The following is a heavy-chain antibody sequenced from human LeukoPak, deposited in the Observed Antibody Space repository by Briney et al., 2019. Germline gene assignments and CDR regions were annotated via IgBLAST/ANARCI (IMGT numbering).Heavy chain of an antibody. J-gene: IGHJ5*02. CDR3: ARDRPVGGVGATTRFDP. CDR2: INTNTGNP. Sequence: RASVKVSCKASGYTFTSYAMNWVRQAPGQGLEWMGWINTNTGNPTYAQGFTGRFVFSLDTSVSTAYLQISSLKAEDTAVYYCARDRPVGGVGATTRFDPWGQGTLVTVSS. D-gene: IGHD1-26*01. CDR1: GYTFTSYA. V-gene: IGHV7-4-1*02.